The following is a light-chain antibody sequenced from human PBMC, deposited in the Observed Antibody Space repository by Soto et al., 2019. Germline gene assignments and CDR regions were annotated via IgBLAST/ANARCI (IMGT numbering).Light chain of an antibody. CDR1: SSDVGGYNY. V-gene: IGLV2-8*01. J-gene: IGLJ1*01. CDR2: EVT. CDR3: CSYVGSNNYV. Sequence: QSALTQPPSASGSPGQSVAISCTGTSSDVGGYNYVSWYQQYPGKAPKLIMYEVTKRPSGVPDRFSCSKSGNTASLTVSGLQAEDETDYYCCSYVGSNNYVFGTGTKVTVL.